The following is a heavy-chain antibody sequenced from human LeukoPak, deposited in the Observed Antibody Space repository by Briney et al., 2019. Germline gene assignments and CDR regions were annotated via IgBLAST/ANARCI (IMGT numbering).Heavy chain of an antibody. D-gene: IGHD2-15*01. CDR2: IYYSGST. CDR3: ARVTGYVMEDNFDY. Sequence: PSETLSLTCTVSGGSISSYYWSWIRQPPGKGLEWIGYIYYSGSTNYNPSLKSRVTISVDTSKNQFSLKLRSVTAADTAVYYCARVTGYVMEDNFDYWGQGTLVTVSS. J-gene: IGHJ4*02. CDR1: GGSISSYY. V-gene: IGHV4-59*01.